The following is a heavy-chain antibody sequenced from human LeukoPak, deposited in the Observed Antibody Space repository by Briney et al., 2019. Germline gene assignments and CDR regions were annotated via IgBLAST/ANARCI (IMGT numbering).Heavy chain of an antibody. CDR3: ARGIRYFDY. V-gene: IGHV3-23*01. D-gene: IGHD2-21*01. CDR1: GLTFNNYA. CDR2: ISKSGDHT. Sequence: GGSLRLSCAVSGLTFNNYAMSWVRQAPGKGLEWVSAISKSGDHTYYAASAKGRFTISRDNSKNTLYLQMNSLRAEDTAVYYCARGIRYFDYWGQGTLVTVSS. J-gene: IGHJ4*02.